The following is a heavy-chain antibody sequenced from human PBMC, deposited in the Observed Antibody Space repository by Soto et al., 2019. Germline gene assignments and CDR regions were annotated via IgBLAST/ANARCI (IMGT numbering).Heavy chain of an antibody. CDR3: ARGGRSMDV. V-gene: IGHV4-59*01. CDR1: GGSISSYY. CDR2: IYYSGST. D-gene: IGHD3-3*01. Sequence: QVQLQESGPGLVKPSETLSLTCTVSGGSISSYYWSWIRQPPGKGLEWIGYIYYSGSTNYNPSLKSRVTISVDTSKNQFSLKLSSVTAAYTAVYYCARGGRSMDVWGQGTTVTVSS. J-gene: IGHJ6*02.